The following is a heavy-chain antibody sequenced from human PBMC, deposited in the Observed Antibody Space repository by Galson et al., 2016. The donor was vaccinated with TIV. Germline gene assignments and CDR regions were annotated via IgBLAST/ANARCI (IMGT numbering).Heavy chain of an antibody. J-gene: IGHJ4*02. V-gene: IGHV3-23*01. D-gene: IGHD4-17*01. Sequence: SLRLSCADSRFTLSSYAMSWVRQAPGKGLEWVSAISLSGGRTYYADSVKGRFTFSRDNSKNTRYLQLDRLRGEDTSVYYCARGGGYGDVYFDFWGQGSLVTVSS. CDR1: RFTLSSYA. CDR3: ARGGGYGDVYFDF. CDR2: ISLSGGRT.